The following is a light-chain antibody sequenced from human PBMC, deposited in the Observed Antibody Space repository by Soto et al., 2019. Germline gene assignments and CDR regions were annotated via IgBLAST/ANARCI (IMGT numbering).Light chain of an antibody. V-gene: IGLV2-14*01. CDR3: LSYTTSCTFV. Sequence: QYVLTQPASVSGSPGQSITISCTGTSXDIGAYNSVSWYQQHPGKAPKLIVFQVSFRPSAVSDRFSGSKSDNTASLTISGLQTEDEAYYYCLSYTTSCTFVFGPGIKVTVL. CDR2: QVS. CDR1: SXDIGAYNS. J-gene: IGLJ1*01.